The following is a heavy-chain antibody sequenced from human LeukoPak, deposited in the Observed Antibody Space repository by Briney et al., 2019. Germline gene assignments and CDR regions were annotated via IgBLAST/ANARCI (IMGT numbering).Heavy chain of an antibody. J-gene: IGHJ4*02. D-gene: IGHD3-22*01. CDR1: GYIFTGYY. CDR2: SDPNSGAT. Sequence: ASVKVSCKASGYIFTGYYMHWVRQAPGQGFEWLGWSDPNSGATKYEHFQGRVTMTWDTSIDTAYMELTRLTSDDTAVYYCARAKPYDNNGYSPELRYWGQGTLVTVS. CDR3: ARAKPYDNNGYSPELRY. V-gene: IGHV1-2*02.